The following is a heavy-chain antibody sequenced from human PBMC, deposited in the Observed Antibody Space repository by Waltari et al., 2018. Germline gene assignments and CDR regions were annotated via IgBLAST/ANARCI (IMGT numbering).Heavy chain of an antibody. CDR1: GYSISSGYY. D-gene: IGHD3-22*01. V-gene: IGHV4-38-2*01. J-gene: IGHJ4*02. CDR3: ARHRYDSSGYDDY. CDR2: IYHSGST. Sequence: QVQLQESGPGLVKPSETLSLTCAVSGYSISSGYYWGWIRQPPGKGLEWIGSIYHSGSTYSNPSLKSRVTISVDTSKNQFSLKLSSVTAADTAVYYCARHRYDSSGYDDYWGQGTLVTVSS.